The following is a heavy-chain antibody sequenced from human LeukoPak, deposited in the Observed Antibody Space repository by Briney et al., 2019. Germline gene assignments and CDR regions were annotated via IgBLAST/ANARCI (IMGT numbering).Heavy chain of an antibody. CDR2: INAGNGNT. CDR1: GYTFTSYA. V-gene: IGHV1-3*01. Sequence: ASVKVSCKASGYTFTSYAMHWVRQAPGQRLEWMGWINAGNGNTKYSQKFQGRVTITADESTSTAYMELSSLRSEDTAVYYCARESWNRKFDYWGQGTLVTVSS. J-gene: IGHJ4*02. D-gene: IGHD1-14*01. CDR3: ARESWNRKFDY.